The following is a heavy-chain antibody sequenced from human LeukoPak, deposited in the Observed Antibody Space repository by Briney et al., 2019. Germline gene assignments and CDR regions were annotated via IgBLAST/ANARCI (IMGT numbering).Heavy chain of an antibody. CDR1: GYTFTGYY. V-gene: IGHV1-2*02. Sequence: ASVKVSCKASGYTFTGYYMHWVRQAPGQGLEWMGWINPNSGGTNYAQKFQGRVTMTRDTSISTAYMELSRLRSDDTAVYYCARDGVVGATRPYNWLDPWGQGTLVTVSS. D-gene: IGHD1-26*01. CDR2: INPNSGGT. J-gene: IGHJ5*02. CDR3: ARDGVVGATRPYNWLDP.